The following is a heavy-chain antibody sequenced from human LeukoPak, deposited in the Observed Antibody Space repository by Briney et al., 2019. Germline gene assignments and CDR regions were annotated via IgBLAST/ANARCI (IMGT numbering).Heavy chain of an antibody. D-gene: IGHD2-8*01. J-gene: IGHJ5*02. V-gene: IGHV4-39*01. CDR1: GGSISSSSYY. Sequence: SETLSLTCTVSGGSISSSSYYWGWIRQPPGKGLEWIGSICYSGSTYYNPSLKSRVTISVDTSKNQFSLKLSSVTAADTAVYYCARLSVNGWFDPWGQGTLVTVSS. CDR2: ICYSGST. CDR3: ARLSVNGWFDP.